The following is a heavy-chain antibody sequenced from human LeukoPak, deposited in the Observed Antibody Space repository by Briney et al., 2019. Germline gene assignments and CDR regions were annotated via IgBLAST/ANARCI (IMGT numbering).Heavy chain of an antibody. Sequence: PGGSLRLSCAASGFTFSSYGMSWVRQAPGKGLVWVSRINSDGSSTSYADSVKGRFTISRDNAKNTLYLQMNSLRAEDTAVYYCARATSYYYGSGSFDYWGQGTLVTVSS. D-gene: IGHD3-10*01. CDR2: INSDGSST. J-gene: IGHJ4*02. CDR1: GFTFSSYG. CDR3: ARATSYYYGSGSFDY. V-gene: IGHV3-74*01.